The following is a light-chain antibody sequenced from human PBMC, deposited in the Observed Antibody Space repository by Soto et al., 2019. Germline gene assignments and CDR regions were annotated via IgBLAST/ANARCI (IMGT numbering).Light chain of an antibody. CDR1: QSVSSY. CDR3: QHYGSSPWT. CDR2: GAS. V-gene: IGKV3-20*01. J-gene: IGKJ1*01. Sequence: EIVMTQSPATLSVSPGERATLSCRASQSVSSYLAWYQQKPGQAPRLLIYGASSRATGIPDRFSGSGSGPDFTLTISRLEPEDFAVYFCQHYGSSPWTFGQGTKVHIK.